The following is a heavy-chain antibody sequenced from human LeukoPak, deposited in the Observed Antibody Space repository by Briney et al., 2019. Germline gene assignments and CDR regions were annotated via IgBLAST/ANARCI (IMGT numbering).Heavy chain of an antibody. CDR2: INPNSGGT. CDR1: GYTFTGYY. CDR3: ARARDILTGYASYGMDV. Sequence: GASVKVSCKASGYTFTGYYMHWVRQAPGQGLEWMGWINPNSGGTNYAQKFQGRVTMTRDTSISTAYMELSRLRSDDTAVYYCARARDILTGYASYGMDVWGQGTTVTVSS. J-gene: IGHJ6*02. V-gene: IGHV1-2*02. D-gene: IGHD3-9*01.